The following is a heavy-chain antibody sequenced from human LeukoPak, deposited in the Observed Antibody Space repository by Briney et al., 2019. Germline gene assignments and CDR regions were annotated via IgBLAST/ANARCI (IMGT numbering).Heavy chain of an antibody. CDR3: AELGITMIGGV. CDR2: IGSDDSNK. CDR1: GFTFSTYG. Sequence: GGSLRLSCVASGFTFSTYGMHWVRQAPGKGLEWVAKIGSDDSNKHYADSVKGRFTISRDNSKNTLYLQMNSPRAEDTAVYYCAELGITMIGGVWGKGTTVTISS. V-gene: IGHV3-30*02. D-gene: IGHD3-10*02. J-gene: IGHJ6*04.